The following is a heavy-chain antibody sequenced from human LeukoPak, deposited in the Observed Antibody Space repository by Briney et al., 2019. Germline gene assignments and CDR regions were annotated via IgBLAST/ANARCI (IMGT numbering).Heavy chain of an antibody. CDR1: GFTFSHFW. Sequence: GGSLRLSCAASGFTFSHFWMSWVRQAPGKGLEWVAYIKKTGSETYYVDSVKGRFTITRDNTRNSLFLQMYSLRAEDTAVYYCAKDATLDGSYDYFDYWGQGTLVTVSS. V-gene: IGHV3-7*01. CDR2: IKKTGSET. D-gene: IGHD1-26*01. CDR3: AKDATLDGSYDYFDY. J-gene: IGHJ4*02.